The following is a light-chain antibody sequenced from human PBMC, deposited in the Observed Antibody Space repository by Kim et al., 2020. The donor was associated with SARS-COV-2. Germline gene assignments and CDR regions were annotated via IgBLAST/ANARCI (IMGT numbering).Light chain of an antibody. CDR2: GNN. CDR3: AVWDDSLKGQV. J-gene: IGLJ3*02. CDR1: TTNVGSEN. Sequence: QRITISCAGTTTNVGSENVNGSQQLQGTAPKILIDGNNKRPSGVPDRFSGSKSGTSASLASSGLQSDDEADYYCAVWDDSLKGQVFGGGTQLTVL. V-gene: IGLV1-44*01.